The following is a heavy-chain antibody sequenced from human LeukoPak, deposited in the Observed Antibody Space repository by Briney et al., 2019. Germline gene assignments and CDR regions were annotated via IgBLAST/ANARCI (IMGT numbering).Heavy chain of an antibody. V-gene: IGHV4-4*07. CDR2: IHSSGST. CDR3: ARDNDFFDY. Sequence: SETLSLTCSVSGGSINTYYWSCIRQPAGKGLERIGRIHSSGSTHYNPSLKSRVTMSLDTSKNQFSLKLTSVTAADTAVCNCARDNDFFDYCGQGTLVTVSS. J-gene: IGHJ4*02. CDR1: GGSINTYY.